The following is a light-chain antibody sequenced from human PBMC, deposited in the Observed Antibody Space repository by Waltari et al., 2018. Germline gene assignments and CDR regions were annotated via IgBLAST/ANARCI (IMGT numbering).Light chain of an antibody. V-gene: IGLV2-23*02. CDR3: CSYAGSSTFL. CDR1: SRDCGSYNL. J-gene: IGLJ2*01. Sequence: QSALTPPASVSGSPGQSTTLSRPGTSRDCGSYNLVSWYQQNPGKAPKIMIYEVTKRPSGVSNRFSGSKSGNTASLTISGLQADDEADYYCCSYAGSSTFLFGGGTKLTVL. CDR2: EVT.